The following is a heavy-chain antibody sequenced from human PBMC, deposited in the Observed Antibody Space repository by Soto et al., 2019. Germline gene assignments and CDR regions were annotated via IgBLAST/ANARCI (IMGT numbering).Heavy chain of an antibody. Sequence: RRLSCAASGFTFSSYWMSWVRQAPGKGLEWVANIKQDGSEKYYVDSVKGRFTISRDNAKNSLYLQMNSLRAEDTAVYYCARDDFSQDYYGSGRAYWGQGTMVTVSS. V-gene: IGHV3-7*01. CDR3: ARDDFSQDYYGSGRAY. CDR1: GFTFSSYW. J-gene: IGHJ4*02. CDR2: IKQDGSEK. D-gene: IGHD3-10*01.